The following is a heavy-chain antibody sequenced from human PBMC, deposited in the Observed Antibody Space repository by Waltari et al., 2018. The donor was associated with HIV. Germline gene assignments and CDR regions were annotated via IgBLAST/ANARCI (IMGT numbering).Heavy chain of an antibody. Sequence: QDQLIQSGTEVKEPGASLRVSCRASGYTFIGYFIHWVRQAPEQGLEWMGDRHPRSRDTEYVPTFRGRVTLTGDTSVNTAYLDFKGLRFDDTATYFCHRPWDSDHWGSDLWGQGTLVIVS. CDR2: RHPRSRDT. J-gene: IGHJ4*01. D-gene: IGHD3-16*01. CDR1: GYTFIGYF. V-gene: IGHV1-2*02. CDR3: HRPWDSDHWGSDL.